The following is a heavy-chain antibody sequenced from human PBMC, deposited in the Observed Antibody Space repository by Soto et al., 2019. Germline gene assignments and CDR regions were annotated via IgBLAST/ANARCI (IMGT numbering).Heavy chain of an antibody. V-gene: IGHV3-11*01. D-gene: IGHD2-2*02. CDR1: GFTFSDYY. J-gene: IGHJ4*02. Sequence: GGSLRLSCAASGFTFSDYYMSWIRQAPGKGLECVSYISSSGSTIFYADSVKGRLTISRDNAKNSLYLQMNSLRAEDTAVYYCARDDTLYYFAYWGQGTLVTVSS. CDR2: ISSSGSTI. CDR3: ARDDTLYYFAY.